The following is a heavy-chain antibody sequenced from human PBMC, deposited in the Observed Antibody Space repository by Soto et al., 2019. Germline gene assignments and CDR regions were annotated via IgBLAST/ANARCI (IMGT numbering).Heavy chain of an antibody. V-gene: IGHV1-69*13. CDR3: AREVTVASYSFDF. Sequence: GASVKVSCKASGGTFSNYALSWVRQAPGQGLEWMGGIIPIFGSANYAQKFQGRVTITADDSTSTAYMELSSLRPDDTAVYYCAREVTVASYSFDFWGRGTLVTVSS. J-gene: IGHJ4*02. CDR2: IIPIFGSA. CDR1: GGTFSNYA. D-gene: IGHD5-12*01.